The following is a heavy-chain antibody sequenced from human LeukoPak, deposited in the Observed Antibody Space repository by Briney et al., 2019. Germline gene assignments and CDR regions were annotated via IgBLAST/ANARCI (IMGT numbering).Heavy chain of an antibody. CDR3: ASYYDYVWGSYEYYYYGMDV. CDR1: GFTVSSDY. Sequence: GGSLRLSCAASGFTVSSDYMSWVRQAPGKGLEWVSVIYSGGSTYYAGSVKGRFTISRDNSKNTLYLQMNSLRAEDTAVYYCASYYDYVWGSYEYYYYGMDVWGQGTTVTVSS. D-gene: IGHD3-16*01. CDR2: IYSGGST. V-gene: IGHV3-53*01. J-gene: IGHJ6*02.